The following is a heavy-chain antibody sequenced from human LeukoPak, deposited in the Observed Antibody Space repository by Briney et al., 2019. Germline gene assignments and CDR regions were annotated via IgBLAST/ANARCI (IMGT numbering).Heavy chain of an antibody. J-gene: IGHJ4*02. V-gene: IGHV4-4*02. Sequence: SATLSLTCAVSGGSISSSNWWSWVRQPPGKGLEWIGEIYHSGSTNYNPSLKSRVTISVDKSKNQFSLKLSSVTAADTAVYYCASEGYSYGYGGDVLIDYWGQGTLVTVSS. CDR2: IYHSGST. CDR3: ASEGYSYGYGGDVLIDY. CDR1: GGSISSSNW. D-gene: IGHD5-18*01.